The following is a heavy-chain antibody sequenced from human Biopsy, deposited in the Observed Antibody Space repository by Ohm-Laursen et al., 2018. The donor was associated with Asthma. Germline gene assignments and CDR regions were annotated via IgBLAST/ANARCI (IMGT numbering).Heavy chain of an antibody. CDR2: MYHSGSP. J-gene: IGHJ4*02. D-gene: IGHD3-22*01. Sequence: SQTLSLTCTVSGGSITGSSYYWGWIRQPPGKGMEWIGSMYHSGSPYYHPSLKSRATISGDTSKNQLSLKMSSVTAADTAVYFCVRHQYSSSWSTFDYWGQGALVTVSS. V-gene: IGHV4-39*01. CDR3: VRHQYSSSWSTFDY. CDR1: GGSITGSSYY.